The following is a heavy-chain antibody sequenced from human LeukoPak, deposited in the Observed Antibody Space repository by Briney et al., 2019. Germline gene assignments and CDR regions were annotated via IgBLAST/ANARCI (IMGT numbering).Heavy chain of an antibody. CDR2: ISGSGGST. Sequence: GGSLRLSCAASGFTFSNYSMSWVRQAPGKGLEWVSAISGSGGSTYYADSVKGRFTISRDNSKNTLYLQMNSLRAEDTAVYYCARGAHKRDDYGGFFDYWGQGTLVTVSS. CDR1: GFTFSNYS. V-gene: IGHV3-23*01. D-gene: IGHD4-23*01. J-gene: IGHJ4*02. CDR3: ARGAHKRDDYGGFFDY.